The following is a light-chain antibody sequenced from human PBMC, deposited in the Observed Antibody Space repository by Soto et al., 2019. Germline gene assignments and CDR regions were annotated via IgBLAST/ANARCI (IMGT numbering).Light chain of an antibody. Sequence: DIQLTQSPFFLSASVGDRVTITCRASQGIRSYLAWYQQRPGKAPELLIYGASTLRTGVASRFSGSGSGTECTLTISSRQPEDFATYFCQQLNIFPPLFTFGPGTKVDI. CDR1: QGIRSY. J-gene: IGKJ3*01. CDR2: GAS. V-gene: IGKV1-9*01. CDR3: QQLNIFPPLFT.